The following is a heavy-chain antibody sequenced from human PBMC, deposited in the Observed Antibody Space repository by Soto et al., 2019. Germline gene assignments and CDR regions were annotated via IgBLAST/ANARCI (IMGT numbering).Heavy chain of an antibody. CDR3: ARDIVGAATDAFDI. CDR2: INTSGGST. Sequence: GASVKVSCKASGYTFTNFGISWVRQAPGQGLEWMGIINTSGGSTSYAQKFQGRVTMTRDTSTSTVYMELSSLRSEDTAVYYCARDIVGAATDAFDIWGQGTMVTVSS. J-gene: IGHJ3*02. V-gene: IGHV1-46*03. D-gene: IGHD1-26*01. CDR1: GYTFTNFG.